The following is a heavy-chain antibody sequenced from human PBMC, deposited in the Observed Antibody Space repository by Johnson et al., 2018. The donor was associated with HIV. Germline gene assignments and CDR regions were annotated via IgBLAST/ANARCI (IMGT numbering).Heavy chain of an antibody. D-gene: IGHD6-13*01. CDR3: ARVGQQSNAFNF. J-gene: IGHJ3*01. V-gene: IGHV3-30*02. Sequence: QVQLVESGGGVVQPGGSLRLSCAASGFTFSNYGMHWVRQAPGKGLEWVAFIRYDRSTNDYADSVKGRFTVSRDNSKNSLYLQMNSLKTEDTAVYYCARVGQQSNAFNFWGQGTMVTVSS. CDR2: IRYDRSTN. CDR1: GFTFSNYG.